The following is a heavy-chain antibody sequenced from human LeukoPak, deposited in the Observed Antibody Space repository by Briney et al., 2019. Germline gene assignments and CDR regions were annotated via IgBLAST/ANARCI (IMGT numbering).Heavy chain of an antibody. V-gene: IGHV3-15*01. J-gene: IGHJ4*02. Sequence: PGGSLRLSCAASGFTFSNAWMSWVRQAPGKGLEWVGRIKSKIDGGTTDYAAPVKGRFTISRDDSKNTLYLQMNSLKTEDTAVYYCTTDGGRKSRPYHFDYWGQGTLVTVSS. D-gene: IGHD3-16*01. CDR3: TTDGGRKSRPYHFDY. CDR1: GFTFSNAW. CDR2: IKSKIDGGTT.